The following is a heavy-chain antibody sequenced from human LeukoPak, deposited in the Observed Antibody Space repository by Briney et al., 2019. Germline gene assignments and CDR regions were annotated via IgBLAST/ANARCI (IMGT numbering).Heavy chain of an antibody. V-gene: IGHV3-7*03. Sequence: PGGSLRLSCAASGFYVGRYWMSWVRQAPGEGLEWVANIKQDESEKDYVDSVKGRFTISRDNAKNSLYLQMKSLRAEDTAVYYCAKDFVVVPGNVNYFDYWGQGTLVTVSS. D-gene: IGHD2-21*02. CDR2: IKQDESEK. CDR3: AKDFVVVPGNVNYFDY. J-gene: IGHJ4*02. CDR1: GFYVGRYW.